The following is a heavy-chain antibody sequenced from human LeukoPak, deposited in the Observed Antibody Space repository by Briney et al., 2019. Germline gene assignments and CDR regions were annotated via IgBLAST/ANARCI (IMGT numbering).Heavy chain of an antibody. CDR2: INHSGST. Sequence: SETLSLTCAVYGGSFSGYYWSWIRQPPGKGLEWIGEINHSGSTNYNPSLKSRVTISVDTSKNQFSLKLSSVTAADTAVYYCAKGGYGSGSYYLIYYMDVWGKGTTVTISS. CDR1: GGSFSGYY. CDR3: AKGGYGSGSYYLIYYMDV. V-gene: IGHV4-34*01. J-gene: IGHJ6*03. D-gene: IGHD3-10*01.